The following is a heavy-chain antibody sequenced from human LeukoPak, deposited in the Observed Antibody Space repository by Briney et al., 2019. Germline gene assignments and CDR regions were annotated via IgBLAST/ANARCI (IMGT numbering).Heavy chain of an antibody. J-gene: IGHJ5*02. D-gene: IGHD1-26*01. CDR2: IYSAGAT. CDR1: GFTVSDNY. Sequence: GGSLRLSCAASGFTVSDNYMTWVRQAPGKGLEWVSSIYSAGATHYAESVKGRFTISRDNSKNTVYLQMNSLRAEDTAVYYCARGREGAFNWFDPWGQGTLVTVSS. V-gene: IGHV3-53*01. CDR3: ARGREGAFNWFDP.